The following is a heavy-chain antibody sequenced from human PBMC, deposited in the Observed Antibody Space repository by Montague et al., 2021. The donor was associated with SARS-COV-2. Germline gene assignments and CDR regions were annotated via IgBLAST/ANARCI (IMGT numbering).Heavy chain of an antibody. D-gene: IGHD3-22*01. CDR1: GESFSGYY. V-gene: IGHV4-34*01. CDR3: ARGHQGTTMIVVVMVGAEYYFDY. J-gene: IGHJ4*02. CDR2: INHRGST. Sequence: SETLSLTCAVYGESFSGYYWTWIRQPPGKGLEWIGDINHRGSTKYNPSLKSRVTISVDTSKNQFSLRLSSVTAADTAVYYCARGHQGTTMIVVVMVGAEYYFDYWGQGSLVTVSS.